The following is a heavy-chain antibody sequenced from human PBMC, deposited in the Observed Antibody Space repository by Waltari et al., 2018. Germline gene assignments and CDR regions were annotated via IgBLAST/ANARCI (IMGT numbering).Heavy chain of an antibody. D-gene: IGHD4-17*01. CDR3: ARYCTASCYGGLDY. CDR1: GFTFSNYA. J-gene: IGHJ4*02. Sequence: EVQLLESGGNLVQPRGSLRLSCAASGFTFSNYAMTWVRQAPGKVREGVAGMSARAATTWHADSVKGRFTISRDNARNILYLQMDSLRAEDTAVYYCARYCTASCYGGLDYWGRGTLVTASS. CDR2: MSARAATT. V-gene: IGHV3-23*01.